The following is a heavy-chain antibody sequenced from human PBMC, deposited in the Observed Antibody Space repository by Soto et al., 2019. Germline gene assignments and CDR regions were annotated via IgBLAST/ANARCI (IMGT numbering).Heavy chain of an antibody. CDR1: GFTFSSYE. Sequence: GGSLRLSCAASGFTFSSYEMNWVRQAPGKGLEWVSYISSSGSTIYYADSVKGRFTISRDNAKNSLYLQMNSLRAEDTAVYYCAREGEQWLVGDAFDIWGQGTMVTVSS. CDR2: ISSSGSTI. J-gene: IGHJ3*02. V-gene: IGHV3-48*03. D-gene: IGHD6-19*01. CDR3: AREGEQWLVGDAFDI.